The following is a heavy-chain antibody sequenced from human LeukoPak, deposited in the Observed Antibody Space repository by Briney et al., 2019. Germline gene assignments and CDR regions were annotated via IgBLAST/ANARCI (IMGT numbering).Heavy chain of an antibody. CDR1: GGSFSGYY. CDR2: INHSGST. Sequence: PSETLSLTCAVSGGSFSGYYWSWIRQPPGKGLEWMGEINHSGSTNYNPSLKSRVTISVDTTKHQFSLKLSSVTAADKAEYYCARGRARPFDGGGVMDGWGQGTLVTVSS. D-gene: IGHD3-9*01. CDR3: ARGRARPFDGGGVMDG. V-gene: IGHV4-34*01. J-gene: IGHJ4*02.